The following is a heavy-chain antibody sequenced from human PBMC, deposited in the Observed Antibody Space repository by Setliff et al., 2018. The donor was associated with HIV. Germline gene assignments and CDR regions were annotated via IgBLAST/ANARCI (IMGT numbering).Heavy chain of an antibody. J-gene: IGHJ4*02. V-gene: IGHV4-34*01. CDR2: VNHSGST. CDR3: VVFFIGNGGRGL. D-gene: IGHD2-15*01. CDR1: GGSFNGYY. Sequence: SETLSLTCAVYGGSFNGYYWSWIRQPPGKGLEWIGEVNHSGSTNYNPSLKSRVTISVDTSRNQFSLWLSSVTAADTAVYFCVVFFIGNGGRGLWGQGTQVTVSS.